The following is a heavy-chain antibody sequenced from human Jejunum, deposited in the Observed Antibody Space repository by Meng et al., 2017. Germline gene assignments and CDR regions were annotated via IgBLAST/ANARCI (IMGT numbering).Heavy chain of an antibody. Sequence: SETLSLTCTVSGGSISSNQHCWAWTRQPPGKGLEWIGFIYHSGTTYYKASLKSRVTISVDTSKNQFSQKLSSVTAADTAVYFCTRVNVDYSRGYFRAVRAFDTWGQGTMVTVSS. CDR1: GGSISSNQHC. D-gene: IGHD6-25*01. CDR2: IYHSGTT. V-gene: IGHV4-39*07. CDR3: TRVNVDYSRGYFRAVRAFDT. J-gene: IGHJ3*02.